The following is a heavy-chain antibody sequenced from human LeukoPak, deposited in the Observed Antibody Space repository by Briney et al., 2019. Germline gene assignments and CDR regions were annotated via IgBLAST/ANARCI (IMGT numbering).Heavy chain of an antibody. CDR1: GFTFGDDA. CDR3: TRSWYGMGH. CDR2: IRNKAYRGTT. D-gene: IGHD1-14*01. Sequence: QSGGSLRLSCITSGFTFGDDAMTWVRQAPGKGLEWVGLIRNKAYRGTTEYATSVKGRFTISRDDSKSIVYLQMSSLKTEDTAVYYCTRSWYGMGHWGQGTLVTVSS. V-gene: IGHV3-49*04. J-gene: IGHJ4*02.